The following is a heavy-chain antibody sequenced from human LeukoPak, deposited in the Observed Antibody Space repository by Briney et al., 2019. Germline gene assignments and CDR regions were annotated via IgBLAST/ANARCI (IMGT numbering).Heavy chain of an antibody. Sequence: SGILSLTCAVSGGSISSYNWWSWFRQPPGKGLEWIGEIYHGGSTNYNPSLKSRVTISVDKSKNQFSLRLSSVTAADTAVYYCARERSTSGTDSDCYFDLWGRGTLVTVSS. V-gene: IGHV4-4*02. D-gene: IGHD1-1*01. CDR1: GGSISSYNW. CDR2: IYHGGST. CDR3: ARERSTSGTDSDCYFDL. J-gene: IGHJ2*01.